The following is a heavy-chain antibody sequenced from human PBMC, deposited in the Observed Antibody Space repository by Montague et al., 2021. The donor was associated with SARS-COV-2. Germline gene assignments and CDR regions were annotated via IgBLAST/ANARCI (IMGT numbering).Heavy chain of an antibody. Sequence: SETLSLTCAVHGGSFSDYYWSWIRQAPGKGLEWIGEINHSGSTNYNPSLKSRVTISVDTSKNQFSLKLNSVTAADTAVYYCARGAPTITMIVVVVTGAGWYLDLWGRGTLVSVSA. CDR3: ARGAPTITMIVVVVTGAGWYLDL. V-gene: IGHV4-34*01. J-gene: IGHJ2*01. CDR2: INHSGST. CDR1: GGSFSDYY. D-gene: IGHD3-22*01.